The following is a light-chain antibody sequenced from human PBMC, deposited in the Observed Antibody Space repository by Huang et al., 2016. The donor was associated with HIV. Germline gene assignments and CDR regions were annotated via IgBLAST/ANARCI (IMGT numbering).Light chain of an antibody. J-gene: IGKJ1*01. CDR3: QQYVRSPWT. Sequence: EIVLTQSPGTLSLSPGERAALSCRASQSLSPTYLAWYQQRPGQGPRLLIYGTSTRATGIPDRCSGSGSGTDFTLTISRLEPEDFAMYYCQQYVRSPWTFGQGTKVEIK. V-gene: IGKV3-20*01. CDR1: QSLSPTY. CDR2: GTS.